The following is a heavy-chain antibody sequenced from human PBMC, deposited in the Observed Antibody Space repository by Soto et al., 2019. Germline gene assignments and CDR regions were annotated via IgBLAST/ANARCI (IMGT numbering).Heavy chain of an antibody. CDR1: GFTFSSYA. V-gene: IGHV3-30*04. D-gene: IGHD1-26*01. CDR3: ARDLGLLLPYYCYGIDV. CDR2: ISYDGSNK. J-gene: IGHJ6*02. Sequence: GGSLRLSCAASGFTFSSYAMHWVRQAPGKGLEWVAVISYDGSNKYYADSVKGRFTISRDNSKNTLYLQMNNLRAEDTAVYYCARDLGLLLPYYCYGIDVWGQGTLVTVSS.